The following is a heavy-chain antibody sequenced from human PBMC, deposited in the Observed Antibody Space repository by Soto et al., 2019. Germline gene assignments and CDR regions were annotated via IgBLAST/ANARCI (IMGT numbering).Heavy chain of an antibody. CDR3: ASPPRDSSGYWYYFDY. D-gene: IGHD3-22*01. Sequence: EVQLVESGGGLVKPGGSLRLSCAASGFTFSSYSMNWVRQAPGKGLEWVSSISSSSSYIYYADSVKGRFTISRDNAKNSLYLQMNSLVAEYTAVYYCASPPRDSSGYWYYFDYWGQGTLVTVSS. V-gene: IGHV3-21*01. J-gene: IGHJ4*02. CDR1: GFTFSSYS. CDR2: ISSSSSYI.